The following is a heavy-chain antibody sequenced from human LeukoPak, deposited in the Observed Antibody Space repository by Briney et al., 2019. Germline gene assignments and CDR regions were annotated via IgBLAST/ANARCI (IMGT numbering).Heavy chain of an antibody. CDR1: GGSISSGGYY. CDR3: ASLGGYSYVGPFDI. Sequence: PSETLSLTCTVSGGSISSGGYYWSWIRQHPGKGLEWIGYIYYSGSTYYNPSLKSRVTISVDTSKNQFSLKLSSVSAADTAVYYCASLGGYSYVGPFDIWGQGTVVTVSS. CDR2: IYYSGST. D-gene: IGHD5-18*01. J-gene: IGHJ3*02. V-gene: IGHV4-31*03.